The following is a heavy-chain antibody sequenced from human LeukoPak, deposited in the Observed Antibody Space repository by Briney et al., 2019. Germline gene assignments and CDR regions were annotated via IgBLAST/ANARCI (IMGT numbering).Heavy chain of an antibody. CDR3: ARLATLYTYGEWNFDY. CDR2: ISIGGSTI. CDR1: GFSFSDYY. J-gene: IGHJ4*02. V-gene: IGHV3-11*01. D-gene: IGHD4/OR15-4a*01. Sequence: PGGSLRLSCAASGFSFSDYYMSWIRQAPGKGLEWVSYISIGGSTIKYADSVKGRFTISRDNAKNSLYLQTDSLRAEDTAIYYCARLATLYTYGEWNFDYWGQGTLVTVSS.